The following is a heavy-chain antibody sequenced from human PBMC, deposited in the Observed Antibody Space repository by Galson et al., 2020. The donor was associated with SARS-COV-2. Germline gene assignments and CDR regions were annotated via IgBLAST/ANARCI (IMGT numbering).Heavy chain of an antibody. J-gene: IGHJ4*02. CDR2: ISGSGGST. CDR1: GFTFSSYA. Sequence: GESLKISCAASGFTFSSYAMSWVRQAPGKGLEWVSAISGSGGSTYYADSVKGRFTISRDNSKNTLYLQMNSLRAEDTAVYYCAKGRISTTYYYDSSGYQPVDYWGQGTLVTVSS. CDR3: AKGRISTTYYYDSSGYQPVDY. V-gene: IGHV3-23*01. D-gene: IGHD3-22*01.